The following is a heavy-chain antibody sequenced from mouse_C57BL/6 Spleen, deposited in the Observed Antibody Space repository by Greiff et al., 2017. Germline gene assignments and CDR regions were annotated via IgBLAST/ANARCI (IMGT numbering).Heavy chain of an antibody. CDR2: IDPSAGYT. V-gene: IGHV1-50*01. J-gene: IGHJ2*01. Sequence: QVQLQQPGAELVKPGASVKMSCKASGYTFTSYWMTWVKQRPGQGLEWIGEIDPSAGYTNYNQKFKGKATLTVDTSSSTAYMQLSCLTSADSAVYYCARSAQATLDYWGQGTTLTVSS. D-gene: IGHD3-2*02. CDR3: ARSAQATLDY. CDR1: GYTFTSYW.